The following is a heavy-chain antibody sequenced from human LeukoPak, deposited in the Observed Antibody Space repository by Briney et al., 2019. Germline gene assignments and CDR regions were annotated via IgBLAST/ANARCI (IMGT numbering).Heavy chain of an antibody. CDR3: ARNRPDFYGDY. D-gene: IGHD3-3*01. V-gene: IGHV3-21*01. J-gene: IGHJ4*02. Sequence: WGSLRLSCAASGFTFSSYSMNWVRQAPGKGLEWVSSISSSSSYIYYADSVKGRFTISRDNAKNSLYLQTNSLRAEDTAVYYCARNRPDFYGDYWGQGTLVTVSS. CDR1: GFTFSSYS. CDR2: ISSSSSYI.